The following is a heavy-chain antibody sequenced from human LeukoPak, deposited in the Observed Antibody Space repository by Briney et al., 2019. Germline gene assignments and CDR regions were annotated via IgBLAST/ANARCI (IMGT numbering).Heavy chain of an antibody. CDR1: GFTFSSYA. CDR3: ARASSSSPGYFDY. V-gene: IGHV3-30-3*01. CDR2: ISYDGSNK. Sequence: GGSLRLSCAASGFTFSSYAMHWVRQAPGKGLEWVAVISYDGSNKYYADSVKGRFTISRDNSKNTLYLQMNSLRAEDTAVYYCARASSSSPGYFDYWGQGTLVIVSS. D-gene: IGHD6-13*01. J-gene: IGHJ4*02.